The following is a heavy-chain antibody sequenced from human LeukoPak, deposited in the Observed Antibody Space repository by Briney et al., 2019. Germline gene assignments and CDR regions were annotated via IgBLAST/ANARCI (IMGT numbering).Heavy chain of an antibody. CDR3: ARSPHLLMVRGVIIFDY. Sequence: PSETLSLTCTVSGGSISSYYWSWIRQPPGKGLEWIGYIYYSGSTNYNPSLKSRVTISVDTSKNQFSLKLSSVTAADTAVYYCARSPHLLMVRGVIIFDYWGQGTLVTVSS. D-gene: IGHD3-10*01. J-gene: IGHJ4*02. CDR1: GGSISSYY. CDR2: IYYSGST. V-gene: IGHV4-59*01.